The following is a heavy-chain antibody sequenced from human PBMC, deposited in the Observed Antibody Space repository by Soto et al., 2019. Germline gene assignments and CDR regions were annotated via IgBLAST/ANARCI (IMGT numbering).Heavy chain of an antibody. Sequence: EVQLLESGGGLVQPGGSLRLSCAASGFTFSSYALSWVRQAPGKGLEWVSAISGTGDSRYYADSVKGRFTISRDNSKNLLYQQVNSLRAEDTAVYYCVKGPRYCSVGSCYWYALGIWCQVTMVTASS. CDR2: ISGTGDSR. J-gene: IGHJ3*02. V-gene: IGHV3-23*01. D-gene: IGHD2-15*01. CDR1: GFTFSSYA. CDR3: VKGPRYCSVGSCYWYALGI.